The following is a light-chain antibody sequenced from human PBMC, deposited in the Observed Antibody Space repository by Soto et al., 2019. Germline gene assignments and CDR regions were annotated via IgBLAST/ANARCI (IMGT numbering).Light chain of an antibody. V-gene: IGKV3-20*01. J-gene: IGKJ5*01. CDR3: HKYGSSPLT. CDR2: AAS. CDR1: QSVRSNY. Sequence: EIVLTQSPGTLSLSPGERATLSCRASQSVRSNYLAWYQHKPGQAPRLLIYAASSRAAGIPDRFSGSGSGTEFTITISRLEPEDVAVFYCHKYGSSPLTFGQGTRLEIK.